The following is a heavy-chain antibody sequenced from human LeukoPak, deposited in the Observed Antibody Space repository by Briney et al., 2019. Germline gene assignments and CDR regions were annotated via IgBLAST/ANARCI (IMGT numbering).Heavy chain of an antibody. V-gene: IGHV3-21*01. D-gene: IGHD3-22*01. CDR3: ARGYYDSSGYYFDGDYFDY. CDR2: ISSSSSYI. Sequence: GGSLRLSCAASVFTFSSYSMNWVRQAPGKGLEWVSSISSSSSYIYYADSVKGRFTISRDNAKNSLYLQMNSLRAEDTAVYYCARGYYDSSGYYFDGDYFDYWGQGTLVTVSS. CDR1: VFTFSSYS. J-gene: IGHJ4*02.